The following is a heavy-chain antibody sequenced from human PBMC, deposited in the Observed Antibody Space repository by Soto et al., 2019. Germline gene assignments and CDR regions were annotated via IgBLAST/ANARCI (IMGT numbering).Heavy chain of an antibody. CDR1: GFNFDKYA. J-gene: IGHJ3*02. CDR2: ISWNSGEI. Sequence: PGGSLRLSCAVSGFNFDKYAIHWVRQAPGKGPEWVSGISWNSGEIAYSDSVKGRFTISRDNAKNSVYLQMNSLRREDTASYYCAKVVSIFYDAFDMWGQGTMVTVSS. CDR3: AKVVSIFYDAFDM. V-gene: IGHV3-9*01.